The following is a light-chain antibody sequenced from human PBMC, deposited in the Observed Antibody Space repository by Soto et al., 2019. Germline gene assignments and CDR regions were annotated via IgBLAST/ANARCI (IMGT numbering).Light chain of an antibody. CDR1: SSNIGAGYD. CDR2: GSS. V-gene: IGLV1-40*01. CDR3: QSYDSSLSDSVV. J-gene: IGLJ2*01. Sequence: QPVLTQPPSVSGAPGQRVTISCTGSSSNIGAGYDVHWYQQLPGTAPKLLIYGSSNRPSGVPDRFSGSKSGTSASLAITGLQAEDEADYYCQSYDSSLSDSVVFGGGTKLTVL.